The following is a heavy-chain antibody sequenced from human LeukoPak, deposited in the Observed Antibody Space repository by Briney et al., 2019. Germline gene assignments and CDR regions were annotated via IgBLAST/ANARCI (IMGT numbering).Heavy chain of an antibody. V-gene: IGHV3-33*01. CDR3: ASDPHSSGWYYFDY. Sequence: GGSLRLSCAASGFTFSSYGMHWVRQAPGKGLEWVAVIWYDGSNKYYADSVKGRFTISRDNSKNTLYLQMNSLRAEDTAVYYCASDPHSSGWYYFDYWGQGTLDTVSS. CDR1: GFTFSSYG. J-gene: IGHJ4*02. CDR2: IWYDGSNK. D-gene: IGHD6-19*01.